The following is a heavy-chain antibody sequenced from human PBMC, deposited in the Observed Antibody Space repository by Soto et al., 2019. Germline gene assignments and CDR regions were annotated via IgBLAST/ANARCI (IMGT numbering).Heavy chain of an antibody. Sequence: EEHLVESGGGLVQPGGSLILSCAASGFSFSTYLMSWFRQAPGKGLEWVANIKYDGSETYYVDSVKGRFTTSRDNAKNSLYLQMNSLRGEDTAVYYCARYSSAWGLWGQGTLVTVSS. CDR1: GFSFSTYL. J-gene: IGHJ4*02. V-gene: IGHV3-7*01. D-gene: IGHD6-19*01. CDR2: IKYDGSET. CDR3: ARYSSAWGL.